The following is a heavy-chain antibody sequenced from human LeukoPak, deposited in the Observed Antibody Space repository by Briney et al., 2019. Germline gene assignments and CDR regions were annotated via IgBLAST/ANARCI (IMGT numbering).Heavy chain of an antibody. V-gene: IGHV4-4*07. J-gene: IGHJ4*02. D-gene: IGHD6-19*01. CDR3: AREAQYGSGWYEDY. Sequence: PSETLSLTCTVSGGSISTYYWTWIRQPAGKGLEWIGHIYSSGRINYNPSLQSRVTLSLDTSKNQFSLKLSSVTAADTAVYYCAREAQYGSGWYEDYWGQGTLVTVSS. CDR2: IYSSGRI. CDR1: GGSISTYY.